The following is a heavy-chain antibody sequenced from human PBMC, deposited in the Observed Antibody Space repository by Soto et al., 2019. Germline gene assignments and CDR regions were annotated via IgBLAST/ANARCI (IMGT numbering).Heavy chain of an antibody. Sequence: EVQLLESGGGLVQPGGSLRLSCAVSGFTFSTYAMHWVRQAPGKGLVWVSTIFGSGGSTYYADPVKGRFTFSRDNSKNTLYLQRTSLRAEDTAVYYCAREARSNTVTSYYHYWGQGTLVTDSS. D-gene: IGHD4-4*01. CDR2: IFGSGGST. CDR1: GFTFSTYA. V-gene: IGHV3-23*01. J-gene: IGHJ4*02. CDR3: AREARSNTVTSYYHY.